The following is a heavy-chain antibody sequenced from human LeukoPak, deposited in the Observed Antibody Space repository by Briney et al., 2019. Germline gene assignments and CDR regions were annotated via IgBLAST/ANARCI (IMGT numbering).Heavy chain of an antibody. V-gene: IGHV4-30-4*01. CDR3: ARGGAGAISRHWFDP. CDR2: INHSGST. J-gene: IGHJ5*02. D-gene: IGHD3-3*01. CDR1: GGSISSGDYY. Sequence: SQTLSLTCTVSGGSISSGDYYWSWIRQPPGKGLEWIGEINHSGSTNYNPSLKSRVTISVDTSKNQFSLKLSSVTAADTAVYYCARGGAGAISRHWFDPWGQGTLVTVSS.